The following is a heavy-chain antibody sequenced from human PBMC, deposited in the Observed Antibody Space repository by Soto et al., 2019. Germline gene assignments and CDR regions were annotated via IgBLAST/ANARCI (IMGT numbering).Heavy chain of an antibody. CDR2: IFHSGST. Sequence: SETLSLTCAVSGVSISDSYWWSWVRQPPGKGLEWIGEIFHSGSTNYNSSLKSRVTMSVDKSKNQFSLNLSSVTAADTAVYYCARAVYYDILTGYDGNSPYYFDNWGQGTLVTVS. J-gene: IGHJ4*02. CDR1: GVSISDSYW. V-gene: IGHV4-4*02. CDR3: ARAVYYDILTGYDGNSPYYFDN. D-gene: IGHD3-9*01.